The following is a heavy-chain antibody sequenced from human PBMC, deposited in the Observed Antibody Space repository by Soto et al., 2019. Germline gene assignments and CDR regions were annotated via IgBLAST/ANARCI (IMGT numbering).Heavy chain of an antibody. CDR1: GGSFSGYY. Sequence: SETLSLTCAVYGGSFSGYYWSWIRQPPGKGLEWIGEINHSESTNYNPSLKSRVTISVDTSKNQFSLKLSSVTAADTAVYYCARGIFGVVIKYYYYYYGMDVWGQGTTVTVSS. CDR2: INHSEST. V-gene: IGHV4-34*01. J-gene: IGHJ6*02. CDR3: ARGIFGVVIKYYYYYYGMDV. D-gene: IGHD3-3*01.